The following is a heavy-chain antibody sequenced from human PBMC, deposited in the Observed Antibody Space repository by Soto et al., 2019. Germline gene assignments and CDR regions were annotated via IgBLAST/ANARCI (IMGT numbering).Heavy chain of an antibody. CDR3: ATRPNYDILTGYPLGGYYYGMDV. CDR1: GGTFSSYA. Sequence: QVQLVQSGAEVKKPGSSVKVSCKASGGTFSSYAISWVRQAPGQGLEWMGGFIPIFGTANYAQKFQGRVTITADESTSTAYMELSSLRSEDTAVYYCATRPNYDILTGYPLGGYYYGMDVWGQGTTVTVSS. V-gene: IGHV1-69*01. CDR2: FIPIFGTA. D-gene: IGHD3-9*01. J-gene: IGHJ6*02.